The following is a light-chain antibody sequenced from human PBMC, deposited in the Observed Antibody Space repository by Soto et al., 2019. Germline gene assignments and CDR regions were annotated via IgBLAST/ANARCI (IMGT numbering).Light chain of an antibody. CDR3: SSYTTSSTWV. Sequence: QSALTQPASVSGSPGQTITIPCTGTSSDVNRDNYVSWYQQHPGKAPKLMIYAGTNRPSGVSNRFSGSKSGSTASLHISGLQAEDEADYYCSSYTTSSTWVFGGGTKLTVL. CDR2: AGT. J-gene: IGLJ3*02. V-gene: IGLV2-14*01. CDR1: SSDVNRDNY.